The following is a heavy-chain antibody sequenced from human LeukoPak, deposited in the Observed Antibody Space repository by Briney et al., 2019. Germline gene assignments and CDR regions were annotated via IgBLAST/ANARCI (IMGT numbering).Heavy chain of an antibody. CDR2: ISSSSGYI. CDR3: ASPLLGVSLYYYMDV. CDR1: GFTFSSYS. J-gene: IGHJ6*03. V-gene: IGHV3-21*01. D-gene: IGHD3-16*01. Sequence: GGSLRLSCAASGFTFSSYSMNWVRQAPGKGLEWVSSISSSSGYIYYADSVKGRFTISRDNAKYSLYLQMNSLRAEDTAVYYCASPLLGVSLYYYMDVWGKGTTVTVSS.